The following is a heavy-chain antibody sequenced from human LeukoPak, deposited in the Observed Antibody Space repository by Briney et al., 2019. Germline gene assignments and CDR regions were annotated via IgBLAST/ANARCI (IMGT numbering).Heavy chain of an antibody. J-gene: IGHJ5*02. Sequence: ASVKVSCKASGYTFTGYYMHWVRQAPGQGLEWMGWINPNSGGTNYAQKFQGRVTMTRDTSISTAYMELSRLRSDDTAVYYCARGKATLIIFWFDPWGQGTLVTVSS. CDR1: GYTFTGYY. CDR3: ARGKATLIIFWFDP. D-gene: IGHD2-15*01. CDR2: INPNSGGT. V-gene: IGHV1-2*02.